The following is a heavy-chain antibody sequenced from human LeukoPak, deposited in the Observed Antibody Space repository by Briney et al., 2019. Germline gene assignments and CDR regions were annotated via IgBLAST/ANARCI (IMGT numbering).Heavy chain of an antibody. D-gene: IGHD2-2*01. Sequence: GGSLRLSWPAYGFIFSTYAMSWVRQAPGKGLEWVSAISGSGGRTYYTDSVKGRFTISRDNSKNTLYLHMNSLSAEDTAVYYCAKDSFSTMWGQGTLVTVSS. CDR1: GFIFSTYA. V-gene: IGHV3-23*01. J-gene: IGHJ4*02. CDR2: ISGSGGRT. CDR3: AKDSFSTM.